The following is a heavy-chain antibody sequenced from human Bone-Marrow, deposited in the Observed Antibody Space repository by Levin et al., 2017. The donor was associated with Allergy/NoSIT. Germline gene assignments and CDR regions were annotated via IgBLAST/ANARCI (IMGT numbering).Heavy chain of an antibody. J-gene: IGHJ6*02. Sequence: GGSLRLSCAASGFTFSTYAMSWVRQAPGKGLEWVSIISGSGGATYYADSVKGRFTISRDNSKNTLYLQMNSLRAEDTAVYYCAKSEGSGLPAASNYYYYALDGWGQGTTVTVSS. CDR1: GFTFSTYA. CDR3: AKSEGSGLPAASNYYYYALDG. D-gene: IGHD2-2*01. CDR2: ISGSGGAT. V-gene: IGHV3-23*01.